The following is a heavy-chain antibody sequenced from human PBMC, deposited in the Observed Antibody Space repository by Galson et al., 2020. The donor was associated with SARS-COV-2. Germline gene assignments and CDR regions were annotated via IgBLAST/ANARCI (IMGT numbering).Heavy chain of an antibody. V-gene: IGHV4-59*01. Sequence: SETLSLTCTVSGGSISSYYWXXXRQPPGKXLEWIGXXXXXGSTNYNPSLKSRVTISVDTSKNQFSLKLSSVTAADTAVFYCARTIFGVVNSMPLHWFDPWGQGTLVTVSS. CDR1: GGSISSYY. D-gene: IGHD3-3*01. CDR2: XXXXGST. J-gene: IGHJ5*02. CDR3: ARTIFGVVNSMPLHWFDP.